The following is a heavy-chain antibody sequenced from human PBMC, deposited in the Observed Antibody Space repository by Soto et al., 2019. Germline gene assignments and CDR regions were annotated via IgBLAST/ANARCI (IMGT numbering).Heavy chain of an antibody. D-gene: IGHD3-10*01. CDR1: GFIFSNYA. CDR3: GRGTGSGSFLIDY. Sequence: QVQLVESGGGVVQPGRSLRLSCAASGFIFSNYAMHWVRQAPGQGLEWVALIWSDGSYENYAESVKGRLTISRDNSKNAMYVQMNSLRVEDTAVYFCGRGTGSGSFLIDYWGKRTLVTVSS. J-gene: IGHJ4*02. CDR2: IWSDGSYE. V-gene: IGHV3-33*01.